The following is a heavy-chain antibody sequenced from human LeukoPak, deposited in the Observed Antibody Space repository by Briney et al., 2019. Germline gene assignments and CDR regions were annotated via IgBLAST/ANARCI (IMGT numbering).Heavy chain of an antibody. CDR2: IYQSGST. CDR3: GRGGIAAASAGIDY. D-gene: IGHD6-13*01. CDR1: GGSIASGGYS. Sequence: SETLSLTCAVSGGSIASGGYSWSWIRQPPGKGLEWIGYIYQSGSTYYNPSLQSRVTISVDRSKNHFSLNLSSVTAADTAAYYCGRGGIAAASAGIDYWGQGTLATVSS. J-gene: IGHJ4*02. V-gene: IGHV4-30-2*01.